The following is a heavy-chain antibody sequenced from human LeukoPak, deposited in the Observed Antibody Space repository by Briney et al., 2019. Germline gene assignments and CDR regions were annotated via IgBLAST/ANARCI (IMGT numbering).Heavy chain of an antibody. CDR3: ARVPDCSSTSCYTDDAFDI. Sequence: AGGSLRLSCAASGFTVSSNYMSWVRQAPGKGLEWVSVIYSGGSTYYADSVEGRFTISRDNSKNTLYLQMNSLRAEDTAVYYCARVPDCSSTSCYTDDAFDIWGQGTMVTVSS. J-gene: IGHJ3*02. CDR2: IYSGGST. D-gene: IGHD2-2*02. CDR1: GFTVSSNY. V-gene: IGHV3-66*02.